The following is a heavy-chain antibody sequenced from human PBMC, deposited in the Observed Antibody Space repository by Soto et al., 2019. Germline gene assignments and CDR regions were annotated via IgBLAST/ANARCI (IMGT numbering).Heavy chain of an antibody. CDR2: IIPIFGTA. V-gene: IGHV1-69*06. Sequence: SVKVSCKASGGTFSSYAISWVRQAPGQGLEWMGGIIPIFGTANYAQKFQGRVTITADKSTSTAYMELSSLRSEDTAVYYCARFRMYSSSPRRYYGMDVWGQGTTVTVSS. CDR1: GGTFSSYA. J-gene: IGHJ6*02. D-gene: IGHD6-6*01. CDR3: ARFRMYSSSPRRYYGMDV.